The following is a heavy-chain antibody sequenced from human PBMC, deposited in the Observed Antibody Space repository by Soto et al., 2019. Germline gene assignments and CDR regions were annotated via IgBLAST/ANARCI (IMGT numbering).Heavy chain of an antibody. D-gene: IGHD4-17*01. CDR2: MSANNGNT. Sequence: GASVKVSCKASGYTFTSYDINWVRQATGQGLEWMGWMSANNGNTSYAQKLQGRVTMTTDTSTSTAYMELRSLRSDDTAVYYCARDGDDFIYGGYDYWGQGTLVTVSS. CDR1: GYTFTSYD. CDR3: ARDGDDFIYGGYDY. V-gene: IGHV1-18*01. J-gene: IGHJ4*02.